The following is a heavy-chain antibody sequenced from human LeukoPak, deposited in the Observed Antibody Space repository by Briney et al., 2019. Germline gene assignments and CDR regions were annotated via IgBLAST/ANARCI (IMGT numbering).Heavy chain of an antibody. Sequence: ASVRVSCKASGYTFTGYYIHWVRQAPGQGLEWMGWVNPNSGATNYAQKFQDGVTVTSDTSISTAYMELSRLSSDDTAVYYCARVHSSTLFDSWGQGTLVTVSS. CDR2: VNPNSGAT. D-gene: IGHD2-2*01. V-gene: IGHV1-2*02. CDR1: GYTFTGYY. CDR3: ARVHSSTLFDS. J-gene: IGHJ4*02.